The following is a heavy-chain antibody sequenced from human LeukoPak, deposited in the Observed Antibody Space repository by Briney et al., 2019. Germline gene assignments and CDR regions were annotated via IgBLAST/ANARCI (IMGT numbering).Heavy chain of an antibody. CDR2: INPNSGGT. J-gene: IGHJ4*02. CDR3: ARDLGMATITSVDY. D-gene: IGHD5-24*01. CDR1: GYTFTGYY. Sequence: ASVKVSCKASGYTFTGYYMHWVRQAPGQGLEWMGWINPNSGGTNYAQKFQGRVTMTRDTSISTAYMELSRLRSDDTAVYCCARDLGMATITSVDYWGQGTLVTVSS. V-gene: IGHV1-2*02.